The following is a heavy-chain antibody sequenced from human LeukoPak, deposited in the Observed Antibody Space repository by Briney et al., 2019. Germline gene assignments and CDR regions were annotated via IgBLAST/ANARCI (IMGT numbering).Heavy chain of an antibody. CDR3: ARGVPYDSWSGPHYSDY. Sequence: GGSLRLSCAASGFTFSSYAMHWVHQAPGKGLEWVAVISYDGSNKYYADSVKGRFTISRDNSKNTLYLQMNSLRAEDTAVYYCARGVPYDSWSGPHYSDYWGQGTLVTVSS. V-gene: IGHV3-30-3*01. J-gene: IGHJ4*02. CDR1: GFTFSSYA. D-gene: IGHD3-3*01. CDR2: ISYDGSNK.